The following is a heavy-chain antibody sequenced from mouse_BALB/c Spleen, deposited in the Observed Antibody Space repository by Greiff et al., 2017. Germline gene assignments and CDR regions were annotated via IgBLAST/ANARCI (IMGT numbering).Heavy chain of an antibody. CDR1: GFTFSSYA. CDR2: ISSGGST. V-gene: IGHV5-6-5*01. CDR3: ARGGITTVVAGDY. D-gene: IGHD1-1*01. J-gene: IGHJ2*01. Sequence: DVKLVESGGGLVKPGGSLKLSCAASGFTFSSYAMSWVRQTPEKRLEWVASISSGGSTYYPDSVKGRFTISRDNARNILYLQMSSLRSEDTAMYYCARGGITTVVAGDYWGQGTTLTVSS.